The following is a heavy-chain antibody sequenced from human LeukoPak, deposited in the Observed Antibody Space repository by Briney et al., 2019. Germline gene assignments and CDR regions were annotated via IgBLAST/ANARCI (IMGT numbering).Heavy chain of an antibody. J-gene: IGHJ1*01. CDR3: TRASERWPQPEYFQH. CDR1: GFSFGDYA. V-gene: IGHV3-49*04. CDR2: LRSKTYGGTT. D-gene: IGHD5-24*01. Sequence: HPGGSLRLSCTASGFSFGDYAMSWVRQAPGKGLEWLGFLRSKTYGGTTEYAASVKGRFTISRDDSKNIAYLQMNSLKTEDTAVYYCTRASERWPQPEYFQHWGQGTLVTVSS.